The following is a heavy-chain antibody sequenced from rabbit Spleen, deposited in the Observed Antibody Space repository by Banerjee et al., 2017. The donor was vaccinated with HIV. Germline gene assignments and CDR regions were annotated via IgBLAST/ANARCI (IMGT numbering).Heavy chain of an antibody. D-gene: IGHD6-1*01. CDR2: IYAGSTGTT. CDR1: GFSFSDRDV. J-gene: IGHJ4*01. Sequence: QSLEESGGDLVKPGASLTLTCTASGFSFSDRDVMCWVRQAPGKGLEWIGTIYAGSTGTTDYASWAKGRFTISKTSSTTVTLQMTSLTAADTATYFCARDDGSYDYIDGYFNLWGPGTLVTVS. V-gene: IGHV1S40*01. CDR3: ARDDGSYDYIDGYFNL.